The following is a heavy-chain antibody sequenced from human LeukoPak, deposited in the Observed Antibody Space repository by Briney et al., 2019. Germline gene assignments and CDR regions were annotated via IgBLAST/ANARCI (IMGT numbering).Heavy chain of an antibody. V-gene: IGHV4-34*01. J-gene: IGHJ4*02. Sequence: SETLSLTCAVYGGSFSGYYWSWIRQPPGKGLEWIGEINHSGSTNYNPSLKSRVTISVDTSKNQFSLKLSSVTAADTAVYYCASETDYDYSSTGFDYWGQGTLVTVSS. CDR2: INHSGST. CDR1: GGSFSGYY. D-gene: IGHD4-11*01. CDR3: ASETDYDYSSTGFDY.